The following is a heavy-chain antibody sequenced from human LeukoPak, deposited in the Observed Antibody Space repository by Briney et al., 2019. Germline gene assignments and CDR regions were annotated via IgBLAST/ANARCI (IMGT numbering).Heavy chain of an antibody. CDR1: GFTFSSYS. CDR3: ARDVGYCSGGSCYLPTXXY. D-gene: IGHD2-15*01. Sequence: GGSLRLSCAASGFTFSSYSMNWVRQAPGKGLEWVSSISSSSSYIYYADSVKGRFTISRDNAKNSLYLQMNSLRAEDTAVYYCARDVGYCSGGSCYLPTXXYWGXXTLXTVSS. V-gene: IGHV3-21*01. CDR2: ISSSSSYI. J-gene: IGHJ4*01.